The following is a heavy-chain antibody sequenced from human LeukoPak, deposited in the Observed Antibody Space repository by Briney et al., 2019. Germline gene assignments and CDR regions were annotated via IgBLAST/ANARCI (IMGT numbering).Heavy chain of an antibody. V-gene: IGHV3-66*01. D-gene: IGHD3-10*01. CDR1: GFSFSTYW. J-gene: IGHJ6*02. Sequence: PGGSLRLSCAASGFSFSTYWMSWVRQAPGKGLEWVSVIYSGGSTYYADSVKGRFTISRDNSKNTLYLQMNSLRAEDTAVYYCARDVTMVRGVIMNTYYYGMDVWGQGTTVTVSS. CDR2: IYSGGST. CDR3: ARDVTMVRGVIMNTYYYGMDV.